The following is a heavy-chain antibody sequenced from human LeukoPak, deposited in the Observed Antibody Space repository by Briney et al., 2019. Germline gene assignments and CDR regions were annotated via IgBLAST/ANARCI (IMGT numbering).Heavy chain of an antibody. CDR1: AFNVSGYT. J-gene: IGHJ6*02. D-gene: IGHD5-18*01. V-gene: IGHV3-21*01. CDR2: IRSRNNYI. CDR3: ARGEFAWIQGSYGMSV. Sequence: GGSLRLSCAASAFNVSGYTVNWVRQAPGKGLEWISSIRSRNNYITYAASVEGRFTISRDNTKNSLYLQMNSLKAEDTAVYYCARGEFAWIQGSYGMSVWGQGTTVTVSS.